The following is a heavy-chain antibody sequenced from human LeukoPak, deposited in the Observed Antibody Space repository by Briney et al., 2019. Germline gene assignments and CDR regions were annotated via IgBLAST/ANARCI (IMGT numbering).Heavy chain of an antibody. J-gene: IGHJ6*02. CDR2: ISTDNGNT. V-gene: IGHV1-18*04. Sequence: ASVKVSCKASGYTFTDYYLHWVRQAPGQGLEWMGWISTDNGNTDYAQKLQGRVTMTTDTSTSTAYMELRSLRSDDTAVYYCARDFNFISWGSDYYYGMDVWGQGTTVTVSS. D-gene: IGHD6-13*01. CDR1: GYTFTDYY. CDR3: ARDFNFISWGSDYYYGMDV.